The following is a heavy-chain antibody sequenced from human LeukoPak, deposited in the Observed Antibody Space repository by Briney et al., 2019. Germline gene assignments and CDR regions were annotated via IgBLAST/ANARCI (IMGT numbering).Heavy chain of an antibody. J-gene: IGHJ5*02. CDR3: ARDLGQYYDTSDTWFDP. V-gene: IGHV3-7*01. D-gene: IGHD3-22*01. Sequence: GGSLRLSCAASGFTFSNYWMSWVRQAPGKGLEWVANIKQDGNQKYYVDSVKGRFTISRDNAKNTLNLQMNSLRAEDTAVYYCARDLGQYYDTSDTWFDPWGQGTLVTVSS. CDR2: IKQDGNQK. CDR1: GFTFSNYW.